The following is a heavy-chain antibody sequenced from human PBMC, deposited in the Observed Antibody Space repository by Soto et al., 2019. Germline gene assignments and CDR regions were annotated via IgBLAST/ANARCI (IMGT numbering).Heavy chain of an antibody. CDR1: GYTFITYG. CDR2: ISTYNGNT. V-gene: IGHV1-18*01. D-gene: IGHD3-22*01. J-gene: IGHJ4*02. CDR3: ARGPTDYYDNSANYFLDY. Sequence: QVQLVQSGAEVKKPGASVKVSCKASGYTFITYGVSWVRQAPGQGLDWLGWISTYNGNTRYAERLQGRVTMTTDTTTNTAYMELSNLRSDDTALYYCARGPTDYYDNSANYFLDYWGQGTLVTVSS.